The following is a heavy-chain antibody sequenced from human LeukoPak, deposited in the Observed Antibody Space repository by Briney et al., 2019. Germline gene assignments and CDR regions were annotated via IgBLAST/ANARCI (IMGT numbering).Heavy chain of an antibody. CDR3: ARVSGDYVIVYDY. CDR2: TNGGNGNT. J-gene: IGHJ4*02. Sequence: ASVTVSCKASGYTFTTYAMHWVRQAPGQRLEWMGWTNGGNGNTKYSQKFQGRVTITRDTSASTAYMELSNLRSEDTAVYYCARVSGDYVIVYDYWGQGTLVTVSP. CDR1: GYTFTTYA. V-gene: IGHV1-3*01. D-gene: IGHD4-17*01.